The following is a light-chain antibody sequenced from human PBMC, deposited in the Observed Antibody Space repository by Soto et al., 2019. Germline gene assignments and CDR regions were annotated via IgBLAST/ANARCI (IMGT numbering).Light chain of an antibody. CDR3: QQYNSVSLLT. CDR2: KAS. V-gene: IGKV1-5*03. CDR1: QSISSW. Sequence: DIQMPQSPSTLSASVGDRVTITCRASQSISSWLAWYQQKPGKAPKLLIYKASSLESGVPSRFSGSGSGTEFTLTISSLQPDDFATYYCQQYNSVSLLTFGGGTKVEIK. J-gene: IGKJ4*01.